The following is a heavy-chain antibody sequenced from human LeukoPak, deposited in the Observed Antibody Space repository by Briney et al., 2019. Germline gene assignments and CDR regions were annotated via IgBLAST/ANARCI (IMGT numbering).Heavy chain of an antibody. Sequence: GGSLRLSCAASGFTFSSYGMHWVRRAPGKGLEWVAFIRYDGSNKYYADSVKGRFTISRDNSKNTLYLQMNSLRAEDTAVYYCAKDRGYSSQTIDAFDIWGQGTMVTVSS. CDR2: IRYDGSNK. V-gene: IGHV3-30*02. CDR3: AKDRGYSSQTIDAFDI. J-gene: IGHJ3*02. CDR1: GFTFSSYG. D-gene: IGHD5-18*01.